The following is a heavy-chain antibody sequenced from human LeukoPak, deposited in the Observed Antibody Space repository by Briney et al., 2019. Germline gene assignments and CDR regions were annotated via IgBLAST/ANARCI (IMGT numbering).Heavy chain of an antibody. CDR3: ARGGQVFSRSKFDP. Sequence: PSETLSLTCTVSGGSISSGSYYWSWIRQPAGKRLEWIGHIYRSGSTNYNPSLKSRVTISVDTSKNQFSLKLSSVTAADTAVYYCARGGQVFSRSKFDPWGQGTLVTVSS. CDR1: GGSISSGSYY. D-gene: IGHD3-3*01. V-gene: IGHV4-61*10. CDR2: IYRSGST. J-gene: IGHJ5*02.